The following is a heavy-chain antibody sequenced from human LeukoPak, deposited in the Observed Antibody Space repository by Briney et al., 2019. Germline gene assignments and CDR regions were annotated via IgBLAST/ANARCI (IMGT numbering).Heavy chain of an antibody. D-gene: IGHD3-22*01. Sequence: GGSLRLSCAASGFTFSSYAMSWVRQAPGKGLEWVSAISGSGGNTYYADSVKGRFTISRDNSKNTLYLQMNSLRAEDTAVYYCAKGPHYYDSNGYFLFDYWGQGTLVTVSS. CDR2: ISGSGGNT. V-gene: IGHV3-23*01. J-gene: IGHJ4*02. CDR1: GFTFSSYA. CDR3: AKGPHYYDSNGYFLFDY.